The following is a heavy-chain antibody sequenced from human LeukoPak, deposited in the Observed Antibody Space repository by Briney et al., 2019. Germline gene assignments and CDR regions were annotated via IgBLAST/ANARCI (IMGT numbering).Heavy chain of an antibody. CDR2: ISSSSSSYI. CDR1: GFTFSSYS. J-gene: IGHJ4*02. CDR3: AREFDYYGSGSYVDY. D-gene: IGHD3-10*01. V-gene: IGHV3-21*01. Sequence: GGSLRLSCAATGFTFSSYSMNWVRQAPGKGLEWVSSISSSSSSYIYYADSVKGRFTISRDNAKNSLYLQMNSLRAEDTAVYYCAREFDYYGSGSYVDYWGQGTLVTVSS.